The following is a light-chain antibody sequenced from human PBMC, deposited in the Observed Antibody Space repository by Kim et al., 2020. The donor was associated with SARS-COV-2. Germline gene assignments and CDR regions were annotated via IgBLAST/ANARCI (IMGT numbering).Light chain of an antibody. CDR3: QAWDSSTAYV. Sequence: YELTQPPSVSVSPGQTASITCSGDKLGDKYACWYQQKPGQSPVLVIYQDSKRPSGIPERFSGPNSGNTATLTISGTQAMDEADYYCQAWDSSTAYVFGT. CDR1: KLGDKY. CDR2: QDS. V-gene: IGLV3-1*01. J-gene: IGLJ1*01.